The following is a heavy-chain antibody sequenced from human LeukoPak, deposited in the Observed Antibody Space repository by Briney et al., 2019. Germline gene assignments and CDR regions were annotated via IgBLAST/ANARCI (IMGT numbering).Heavy chain of an antibody. V-gene: IGHV3-30*19. Sequence: PGGSLRLSCASSGFSFSNYDMHWVRQAPGKGLEWVAVISYDGSNKYYADSVKGRFTISRDNSKNTLYLQMNSLRAEDTAVYYCARARGGIQLWVNFDYWGQGTLVTVSS. CDR1: GFSFSNYD. D-gene: IGHD5-18*01. CDR3: ARARGGIQLWVNFDY. J-gene: IGHJ4*02. CDR2: ISYDGSNK.